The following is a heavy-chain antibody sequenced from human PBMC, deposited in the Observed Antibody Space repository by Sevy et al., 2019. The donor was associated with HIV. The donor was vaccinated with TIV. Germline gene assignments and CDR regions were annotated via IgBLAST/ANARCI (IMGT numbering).Heavy chain of an antibody. CDR2: IRYDGSKE. CDR1: GFNFNNHA. D-gene: IGHD2-8*02. J-gene: IGHJ3*02. CDR3: ARDRKVLLVVYAIPFDVFDI. Sequence: GGSLRLSCVASGFNFNNHAMHWVRQAPGKGLEWVAFIRYDGSKEFYADSVKGRFTISRDNSKNTRYREMNSLRPEDTAVYYCARDRKVLLVVYAIPFDVFDIWGQGTMVTVSS. V-gene: IGHV3-30*02.